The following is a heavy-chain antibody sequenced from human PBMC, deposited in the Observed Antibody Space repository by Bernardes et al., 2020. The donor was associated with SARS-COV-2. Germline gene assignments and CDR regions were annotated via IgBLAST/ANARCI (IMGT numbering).Heavy chain of an antibody. V-gene: IGHV1-69*13. D-gene: IGHD2-21*02. J-gene: IGHJ6*02. Sequence: SVKVSCKASGGTFTKHPLSWVRQAPGQGFEWMGGIIPVLRTANYAQSFQGRVTITADESTETAYMELNNLKFDDTAIYYCARAWAAVTDSYYYGLDVWGQGTTVTVSS. CDR2: IIPVLRTA. CDR3: ARAWAAVTDSYYYGLDV. CDR1: GGTFTKHP.